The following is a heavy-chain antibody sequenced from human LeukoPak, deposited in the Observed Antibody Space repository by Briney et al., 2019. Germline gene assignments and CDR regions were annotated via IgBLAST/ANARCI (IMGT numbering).Heavy chain of an antibody. V-gene: IGHV4-59*01. CDR2: IYDSGKT. J-gene: IGHJ4*02. CDR1: GDSISSYY. CDR3: ARGGGTLDY. D-gene: IGHD3-16*01. Sequence: SSETLSLTCTVSGDSISSYYWSWIRQPPGKGLEWIGYIYDSGKTNYNASLISRVTISVDTSKNQFSLKLTSVTPADTAAYYCARGGGTLDYWGQGTLVTVSS.